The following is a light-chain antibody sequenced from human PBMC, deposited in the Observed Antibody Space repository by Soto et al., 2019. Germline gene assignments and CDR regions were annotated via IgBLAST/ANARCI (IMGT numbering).Light chain of an antibody. V-gene: IGKV3-15*01. Sequence: EIVLTQSPATLSVSPGERATLCCRARQSVSNSVAWYQQKPGEAPRLIIDGTSTRATGIPARCSGSGSGTEFTLTISSLQSEDFAVYYCQQYNNWPPITFGQGTRLEIK. CDR2: GTS. J-gene: IGKJ5*01. CDR3: QQYNNWPPIT. CDR1: QSVSNS.